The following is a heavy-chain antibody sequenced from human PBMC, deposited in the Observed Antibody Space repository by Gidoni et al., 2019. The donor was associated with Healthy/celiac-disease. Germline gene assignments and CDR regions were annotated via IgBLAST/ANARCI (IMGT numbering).Heavy chain of an antibody. CDR1: GFTVSSNS. V-gene: IGHV3-66*01. Sequence: EVQLVESGGGLVQPGGSLRLSCAAYGFTVSSNSMSWVRQAPGKGLEWVSVIYSGCSTYYADSVKGRFTISRDNSKNTLYLQMNSLRAEDTAVYDCARGATVTTPGYYFDYWGQGTLVTVSS. J-gene: IGHJ4*02. CDR3: ARGATVTTPGYYFDY. CDR2: IYSGCST. D-gene: IGHD4-17*01.